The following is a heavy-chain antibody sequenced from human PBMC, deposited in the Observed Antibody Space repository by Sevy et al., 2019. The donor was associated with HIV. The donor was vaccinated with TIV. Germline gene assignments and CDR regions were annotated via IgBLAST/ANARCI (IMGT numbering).Heavy chain of an antibody. CDR2: IYYSGST. CDR1: GGSISNSDSY. V-gene: IGHV4-39*01. J-gene: IGHJ3*02. D-gene: IGHD3-10*01. Sequence: SDTLSLTCTVSGGSISNSDSYWGWIRQPPGKGLGWIGSIYYSGSTYYNPSLKSRVTLSVDTSKNQFSLKVNSVTAADTALYYCARRRVEDYYGSGTPPLVNGPFDIWGQGTMVTVSS. CDR3: ARRRVEDYYGSGTPPLVNGPFDI.